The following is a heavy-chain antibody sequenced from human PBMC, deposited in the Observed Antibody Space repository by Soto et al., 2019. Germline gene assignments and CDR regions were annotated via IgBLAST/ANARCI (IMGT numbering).Heavy chain of an antibody. D-gene: IGHD3-16*01. Sequence: HGESLKISCKAIGYTFTNYWTGWVRQTPGKGLEWMGIIFPGDSDTRYNPSFEGQVTVSADESISTAYLQWNTLKASDTAMYYCVRPNFGALTHFDFWGQGTLVTVSS. V-gene: IGHV5-51*01. CDR1: GYTFTNYW. CDR3: VRPNFGALTHFDF. J-gene: IGHJ4*02. CDR2: IFPGDSDT.